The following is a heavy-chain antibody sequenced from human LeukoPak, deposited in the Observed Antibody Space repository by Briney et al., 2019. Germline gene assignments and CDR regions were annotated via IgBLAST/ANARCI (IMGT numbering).Heavy chain of an antibody. Sequence: PGGSLRLSCVASGFTISDYYMSWIRQAPGKGLEWVSYIPSTSSYTSYADSVKGRFTISRDNAKNSLYLQMNSLRAEDTAVYYCARAANTAAGTPTLAIDYWGQGTLVTVSS. V-gene: IGHV3-11*05. CDR3: ARAANTAAGTPTLAIDY. CDR1: GFTISDYY. D-gene: IGHD6-13*01. J-gene: IGHJ4*02. CDR2: IPSTSSYT.